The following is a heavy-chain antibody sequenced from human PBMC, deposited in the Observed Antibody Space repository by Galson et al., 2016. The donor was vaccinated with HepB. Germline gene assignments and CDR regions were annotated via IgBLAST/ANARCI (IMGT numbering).Heavy chain of an antibody. CDR3: AGWNSSGYYHGFDY. CDR2: IYYSGST. V-gene: IGHV4-39*01. J-gene: IGHJ4*02. D-gene: IGHD3-22*01. CDR1: GGAAISNGYF. Sequence: SETLSLTCSVSGGAAISNGYFWGWIRQPPGKGLEWIGNIYYSGSTQYNPALGSRLSISVDTSKSQFSLRLNSLTAADTAVYYCAGWNSSGYYHGFDYWGQGALVTVAS.